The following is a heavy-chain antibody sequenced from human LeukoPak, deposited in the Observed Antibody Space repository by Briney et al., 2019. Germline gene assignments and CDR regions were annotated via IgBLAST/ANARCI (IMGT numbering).Heavy chain of an antibody. CDR3: AITWKRDAFDI. CDR2: ISAYNGNT. J-gene: IGHJ3*02. V-gene: IGHV1-18*01. CDR1: GYTLTSYG. D-gene: IGHD1-1*01. Sequence: ASVKVSCKASGYTLTSYGISWVRQAPGQGLEWMGWISAYNGNTNYAQKFQGRVALTTDTSTSTAYMELRSLRSDDTAVYYCAITWKRDAFDIWGQGTMVTVSS.